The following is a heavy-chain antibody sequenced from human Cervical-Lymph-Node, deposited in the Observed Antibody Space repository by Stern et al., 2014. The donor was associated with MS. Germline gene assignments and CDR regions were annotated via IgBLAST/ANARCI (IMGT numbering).Heavy chain of an antibody. D-gene: IGHD6-19*01. J-gene: IGHJ4*02. CDR2: ISPIFGTA. CDR1: GSTFSSYA. CDR3: ARGEKQWLSLWDY. V-gene: IGHV1-69*01. Sequence: VQLLQSGAEVKKPGSSVKVSCKASGSTFSSYAISWVRQAPGQGLEWMGGISPIFGTANYAQKVQGRVTITADESTSTAYMELSSLRSEDTAVYYCARGEKQWLSLWDYWGQGTLVTVSS.